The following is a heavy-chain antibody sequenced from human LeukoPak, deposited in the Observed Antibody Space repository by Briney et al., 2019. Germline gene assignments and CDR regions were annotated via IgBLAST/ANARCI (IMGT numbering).Heavy chain of an antibody. CDR3: ARGGISIFGVVIYMDV. V-gene: IGHV3-23*01. J-gene: IGHJ6*03. Sequence: GGSLRLSCAASGFTFSSYDMSWVRQAPGKGPEWVSAISGSGGSTYYADSVKGRFTISRDNAKNSLSLQMNSLRVEDTALYYCARGGISIFGVVIYMDVWGKGTTVTVSS. CDR2: ISGSGGST. D-gene: IGHD3-3*01. CDR1: GFTFSSYD.